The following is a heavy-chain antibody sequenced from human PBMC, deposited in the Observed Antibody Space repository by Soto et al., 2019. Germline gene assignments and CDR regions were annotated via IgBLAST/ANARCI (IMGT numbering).Heavy chain of an antibody. CDR1: GFTFSNYA. CDR2: ISNSAGNT. D-gene: IGHD2-21*01. V-gene: IGHV3-23*01. CDR3: AKLGWPPAY. Sequence: EVQLLESGGGLVQPGGSLRLSCTASGFTFSNYAMNWVRQAPGKGLEWVSVISNSAGNTYYADSVKGRFTISRDNSKNTLHLQMNSLRDEDTAVYYCAKLGWPPAYWGQGTLVTVSS. J-gene: IGHJ4*02.